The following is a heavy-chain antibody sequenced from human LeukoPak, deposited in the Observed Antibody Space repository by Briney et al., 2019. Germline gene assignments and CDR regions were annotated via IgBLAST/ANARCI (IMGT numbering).Heavy chain of an antibody. CDR2: IYYTGDS. J-gene: IGHJ4*02. CDR1: GGSISGFY. CDR3: ARHPFATPFDY. D-gene: IGHD2-15*01. Sequence: PSETLSPTCSVSGGSISGFYWSWIRQPPGKGLEWIGYIYYTGDSNCDPSLKSRVTVSLDTSKNQVSLRLTSVTAADTAVYYCARHPFATPFDYWGRGTVVTVSS. V-gene: IGHV4-59*08.